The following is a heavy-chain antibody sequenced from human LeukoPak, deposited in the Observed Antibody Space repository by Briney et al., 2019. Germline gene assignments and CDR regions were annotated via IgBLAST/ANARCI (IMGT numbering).Heavy chain of an antibody. CDR1: GGSISGYY. J-gene: IGHJ4*02. CDR2: IYESGSI. V-gene: IGHV4-59*01. Sequence: SETLSLTCTVSGGSISGYYWSWIRQPPGKALEWIGYIYESGSIDYNPSLKSRVTISRDTSKNQVSLKLTSVTTADTAVYYCARDLHDHDSSGYYEFWGQGTLVTVSS. CDR3: ARDLHDHDSSGYYEF. D-gene: IGHD3-22*01.